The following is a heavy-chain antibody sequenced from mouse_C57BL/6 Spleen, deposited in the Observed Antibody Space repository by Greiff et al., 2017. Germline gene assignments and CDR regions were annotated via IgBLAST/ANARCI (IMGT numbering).Heavy chain of an antibody. V-gene: IGHV1-82*01. J-gene: IGHJ2*01. CDR3: AYGSSYHFDY. CDR1: GYAFSSSW. D-gene: IGHD1-1*01. CDR2: MCPGDGDT. Sequence: QVQLQQSGPELVKPGASVKISCTVSGYAFSSSWVNWGKQRPGKGLEWFGRMCPGDGDTNYNGKFKGKATMTADKSSSTAYMQLSSLTSEDSAVYVCAYGSSYHFDYWGQGTTLTVSS.